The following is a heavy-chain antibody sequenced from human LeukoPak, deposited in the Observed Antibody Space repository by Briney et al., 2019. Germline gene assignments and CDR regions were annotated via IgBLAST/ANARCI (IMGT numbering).Heavy chain of an antibody. D-gene: IGHD3-10*01. V-gene: IGHV4-34*08. Sequence: GSLRLSCAASGFTFSNAWMSWVRQAPGKGLEWIGEINHSGSTNYNPSLKSRVTISVDTSKNQFSLKLSSVTAADTAVYYCATRPIWFGELPKQKSDYWGQGTLVTVSS. J-gene: IGHJ4*02. CDR2: INHSGST. CDR1: GFTFSNAW. CDR3: ATRPIWFGELPKQKSDY.